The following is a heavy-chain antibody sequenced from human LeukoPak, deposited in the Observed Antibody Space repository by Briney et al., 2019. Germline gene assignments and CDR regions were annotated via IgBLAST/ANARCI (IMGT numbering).Heavy chain of an antibody. V-gene: IGHV4-61*09. J-gene: IGHJ4*02. CDR2: IHTSGNT. Sequence: PSETLSLTCTVSGGSISSGSYCWSWIRQPAGKGLEWIEHIHTSGNTNYNPSLKSRVTISVDTSKNQFSLKLSSVTAADTAVYYCARVTVISYDYFDYWGQGTLVTVSS. CDR1: GGSISSGSYC. D-gene: IGHD3-22*01. CDR3: ARVTVISYDYFDY.